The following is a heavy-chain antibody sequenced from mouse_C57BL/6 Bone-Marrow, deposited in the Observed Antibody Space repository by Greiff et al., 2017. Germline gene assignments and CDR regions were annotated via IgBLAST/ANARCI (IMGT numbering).Heavy chain of an antibody. V-gene: IGHV1-81*01. J-gene: IGHJ2*01. Sequence: QVQLQQSGAELARPGASVKLSCKASGYTFTSSGISWVKQRTGQGLEWIGEIYPRSGNSYYNEKFKGKATLTADKSSSTAYMELRSLTSEDSAVYFCARHRWLLPLDYWGQGTTLTVSS. CDR3: ARHRWLLPLDY. CDR2: IYPRSGNS. CDR1: GYTFTSSG. D-gene: IGHD2-3*01.